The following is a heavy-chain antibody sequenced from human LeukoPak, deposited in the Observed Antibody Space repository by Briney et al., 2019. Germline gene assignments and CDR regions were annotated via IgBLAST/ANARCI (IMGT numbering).Heavy chain of an antibody. CDR1: GFTFSNAW. CDR3: AKDQQSISYSP. Sequence: GGSLRLSCAASGFTFSNAWMSWVRQAPGKGVEWVSTISGSGGSTYYADSVKGRFTISRDNSKNTLYLQMNSLRAEDTAIYYCAKDQQSISYSPWGQGTLVTVSS. J-gene: IGHJ5*02. V-gene: IGHV3-23*01. D-gene: IGHD4-11*01. CDR2: ISGSGGST.